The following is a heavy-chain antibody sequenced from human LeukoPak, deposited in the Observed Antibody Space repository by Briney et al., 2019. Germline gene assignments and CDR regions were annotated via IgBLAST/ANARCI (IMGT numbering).Heavy chain of an antibody. CDR2: ISGSGGST. CDR3: ARGGDYGVKIDH. D-gene: IGHD4-17*01. Sequence: PGGSLRLSCAASEFSVGSNYMTWVRQAPGKGLEWVSAISGSGGSTYYADSVKGRFTISRDNSKNTLDLQMNSLRAEDTAVYYCARGGDYGVKIDHWGQGTLVTVSS. CDR1: EFSVGSNY. J-gene: IGHJ4*02. V-gene: IGHV3-23*01.